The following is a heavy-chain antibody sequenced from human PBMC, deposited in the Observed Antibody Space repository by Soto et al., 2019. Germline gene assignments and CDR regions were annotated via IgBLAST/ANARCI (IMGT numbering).Heavy chain of an antibody. Sequence: GASVKVSCKASGGTFSSYAISWVRQAPGQGLEWMGGIIPIFGTANYAQKFQGRVTITADESTSTAYMELSSLRSEDTAVYYCARGYYDSSGYGYYYYGMDAWGQGTTVTVSS. CDR3: ARGYYDSSGYGYYYYGMDA. CDR2: IIPIFGTA. V-gene: IGHV1-69*13. D-gene: IGHD3-22*01. J-gene: IGHJ6*02. CDR1: GGTFSSYA.